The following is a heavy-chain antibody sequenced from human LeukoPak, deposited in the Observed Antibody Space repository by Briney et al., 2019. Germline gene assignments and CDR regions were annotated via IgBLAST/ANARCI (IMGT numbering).Heavy chain of an antibody. D-gene: IGHD3-10*01. Sequence: GGSLRLSCAASGFTFSSYAMSWVRQAPGKGLEWVSAISGSGGSTYYTDSVKGRFTISRDNSKNTLYLQMNSLRAEDTAVYYCAKVAHYYGSGSYYEYYFDYWGQGTLVTVSS. CDR1: GFTFSSYA. V-gene: IGHV3-23*01. J-gene: IGHJ4*02. CDR3: AKVAHYYGSGSYYEYYFDY. CDR2: ISGSGGST.